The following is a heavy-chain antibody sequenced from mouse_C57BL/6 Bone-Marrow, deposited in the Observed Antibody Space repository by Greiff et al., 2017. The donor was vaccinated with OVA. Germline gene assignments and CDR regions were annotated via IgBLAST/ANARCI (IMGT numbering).Heavy chain of an antibody. Sequence: EVMLVESGGDLVKPGGSLKLSCAASGFTFSSYGMSWVRQTPDKRLEWVATISSGGSYTYYPDSVKGRFTISRDNAKNTLYLQMSSLKSEDTAMDYCARRGYGPAWFAYWGQGTLVTVSA. J-gene: IGHJ3*01. CDR3: ARRGYGPAWFAY. D-gene: IGHD1-2*01. CDR1: GFTFSSYG. CDR2: ISSGGSYT. V-gene: IGHV5-6*02.